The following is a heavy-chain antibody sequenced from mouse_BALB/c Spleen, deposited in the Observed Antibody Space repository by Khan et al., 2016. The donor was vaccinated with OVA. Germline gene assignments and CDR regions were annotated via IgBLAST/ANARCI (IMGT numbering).Heavy chain of an antibody. CDR1: GFTFSPYS. Sequence: EVQLVESGGDLVKSGGSLKLSCAASGFTFSPYSMSWVRQPPDKRLEWVATINSDGDYTYYPDSVEGRFNISRDNAKNTLYLQMNSLKSEDTAMYYCATHLTGSFAYWGQGTLVTVSA. CDR2: INSDGDYT. D-gene: IGHD4-1*01. CDR3: ATHLTGSFAY. V-gene: IGHV5-6*01. J-gene: IGHJ3*01.